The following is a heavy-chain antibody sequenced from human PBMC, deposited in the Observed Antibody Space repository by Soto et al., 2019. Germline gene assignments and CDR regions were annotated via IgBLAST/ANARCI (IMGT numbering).Heavy chain of an antibody. CDR2: IYHSGST. Sequence: LSLTCAVSGGSISSGGYSWSWIRQPPGKGLEWIGYIYHSGSTYYNPSLKSRVTISVDRSKNQFSLKLSSVTAADTAVYYCARLSSSWYPSYYYYGMDVWGQGTTVTVSS. J-gene: IGHJ6*02. D-gene: IGHD6-13*01. CDR1: GGSISSGGYS. V-gene: IGHV4-30-2*01. CDR3: ARLSSSWYPSYYYYGMDV.